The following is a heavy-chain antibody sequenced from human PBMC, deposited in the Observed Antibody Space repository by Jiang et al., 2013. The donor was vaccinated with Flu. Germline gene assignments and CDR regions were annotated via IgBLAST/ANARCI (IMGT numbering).Heavy chain of an antibody. J-gene: IGHJ4*02. CDR3: TRHGDWVGDTGGTSPFDF. D-gene: IGHD1-7*01. CDR2: IAYDGSNK. V-gene: IGHV3-30-3*01. Sequence: QLLESGGGVVQPGRSLRLSCAASGFTFSGYAMHWVRQAPGKGLEWVAIIAYDGSNKYYTDSVKGRFTISRDNSKNTLYLEMNSLRPEDTAVYYCTRHGDWVGDTGGTSPFDFWGQGTLVTVSS. CDR1: GFTFSGYA.